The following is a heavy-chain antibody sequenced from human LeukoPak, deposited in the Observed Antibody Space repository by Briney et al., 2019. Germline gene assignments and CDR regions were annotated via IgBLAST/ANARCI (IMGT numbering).Heavy chain of an antibody. J-gene: IGHJ4*02. D-gene: IGHD5-18*01. CDR1: GYSFTTYW. CDR3: AISKNTATPGDY. Sequence: GESLKISCKGSGYSFTTYWITWVRQMPGKGLEWMGRIDPSDSYTNYSPSFQGHVTLSADKSISTAYLQCSSLRASDTAMYYCAISKNTATPGDYWGQGTLVTVS. CDR2: IDPSDSYT. V-gene: IGHV5-10-1*01.